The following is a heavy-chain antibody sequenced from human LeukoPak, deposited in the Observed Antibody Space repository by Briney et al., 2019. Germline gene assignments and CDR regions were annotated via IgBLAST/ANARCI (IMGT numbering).Heavy chain of an antibody. D-gene: IGHD6-19*01. J-gene: IGHJ4*02. Sequence: GGSLRLSCAVSGFTFDDYGMSWVRQAPGKGLEWVSGINWNGGSTGYADSVKGRFTISRDNAKNSLYLQMNSLRAEDTALYHCARAAYSSGWYSSADYWGQGTLVTVSS. CDR3: ARAAYSSGWYSSADY. V-gene: IGHV3-20*01. CDR2: INWNGGST. CDR1: GFTFDDYG.